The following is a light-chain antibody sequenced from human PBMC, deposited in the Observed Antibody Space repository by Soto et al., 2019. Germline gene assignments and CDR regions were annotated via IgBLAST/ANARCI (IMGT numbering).Light chain of an antibody. J-gene: IGKJ2*01. CDR3: QQYGSSPPYT. CDR1: QSVTSSY. V-gene: IGKV3-20*01. Sequence: EIVLTQSPGTLSLSPGERATLSCRASQSVTSSYLAWWQQKPGQAPRLLIYGASSRATGIPDRFSGSGSGTDFTLTISRLEPEDFAVYYCQQYGSSPPYTFGQGTKLEI. CDR2: GAS.